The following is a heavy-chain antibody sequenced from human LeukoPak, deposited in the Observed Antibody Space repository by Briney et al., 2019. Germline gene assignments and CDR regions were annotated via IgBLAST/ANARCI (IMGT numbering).Heavy chain of an antibody. Sequence: GASVKVSCKASGYTFTSYGISWVRQAPGQGLEWMGWISAYNGNTNYAQKLQGRVTMTTDTSTSTAYMELRSLRSDDTAVYYCARSDPDPHPVRGEGLDYWGQGTLVTVSS. J-gene: IGHJ4*02. V-gene: IGHV1-18*01. D-gene: IGHD3-10*01. CDR3: ARSDPDPHPVRGEGLDY. CDR1: GYTFTSYG. CDR2: ISAYNGNT.